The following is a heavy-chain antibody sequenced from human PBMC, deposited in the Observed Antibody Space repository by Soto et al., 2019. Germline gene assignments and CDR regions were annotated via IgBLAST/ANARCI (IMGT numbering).Heavy chain of an antibody. J-gene: IGHJ4*02. CDR1: GFTFSGSA. CDR2: IRSKANSYAT. V-gene: IGHV3-73*01. CDR3: TRPLGYYDSSGYSDY. D-gene: IGHD3-22*01. Sequence: GGSVRLSCAASGFTFSGSAMHWVRQASGKGLEWVGRIRSKANSYATAYAASVKGRFTISRDDSKNTAYLQMNSLKTEDTAVYYCTRPLGYYDSSGYSDYWGQGTLVTVSS.